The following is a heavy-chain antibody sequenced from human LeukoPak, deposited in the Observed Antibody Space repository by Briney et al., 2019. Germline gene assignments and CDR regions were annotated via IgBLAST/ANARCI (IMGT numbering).Heavy chain of an antibody. CDR1: GFTFSSYS. V-gene: IGHV3-48*01. Sequence: GGSLRLSCAASGFTFSSYSMNWVRQAPGKGLEWVSYISSSSSTIYYADSVKGRFTISRDNAKNSLYLQMNSLRAEDTAVYYCARDVAVAGNAWDYWGQGTLVTVSS. CDR3: ARDVAVAGNAWDY. D-gene: IGHD6-19*01. J-gene: IGHJ4*02. CDR2: ISSSSSTI.